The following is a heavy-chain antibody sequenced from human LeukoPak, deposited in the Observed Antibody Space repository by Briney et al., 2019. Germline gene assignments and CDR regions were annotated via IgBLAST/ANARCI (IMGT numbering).Heavy chain of an antibody. CDR3: ARDFFHGHCSGLTCFLLDS. J-gene: IGHJ4*02. V-gene: IGHV1-18*01. Sequence: ASVKVSCKASGYTFTRYGITWVRQAPGQGLEWMGWISAYDGNTNYAQKFQGRLTVATDTSTNTAYMELRSLRPDDTAVYYCARDFFHGHCSGLTCFLLDSWGQGSLVTVSS. D-gene: IGHD2-15*01. CDR2: ISAYDGNT. CDR1: GYTFTRYG.